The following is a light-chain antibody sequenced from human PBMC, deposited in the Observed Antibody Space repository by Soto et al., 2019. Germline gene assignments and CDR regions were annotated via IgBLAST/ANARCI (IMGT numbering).Light chain of an antibody. Sequence: QSALTQPPSASGSPGQSVTISCTGTSSEVGVYNYVSWYQQHPGKAPKLMIYEVSKRPSGVPDRFSGSKSGTTASLTVSGLQAEDEADYYCSSFAGNNNLVFGGGTKVTVL. CDR1: SSEVGVYNY. CDR2: EVS. CDR3: SSFAGNNNLV. J-gene: IGLJ2*01. V-gene: IGLV2-8*01.